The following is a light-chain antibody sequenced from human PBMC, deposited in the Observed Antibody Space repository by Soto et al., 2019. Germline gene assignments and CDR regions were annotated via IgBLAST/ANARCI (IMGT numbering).Light chain of an antibody. V-gene: IGKV3-11*01. CDR2: DAS. Sequence: ESVLTPSPATLSLSPGERATLSCRASQSVSNYLAWYQQKPGQAPRLLIYDASNRATGIPARFSGSGSGTDFTLTIRRLEPADFAVYYCQQSSNWPPITFGKGKRREIK. J-gene: IGKJ5*01. CDR1: QSVSNY. CDR3: QQSSNWPPIT.